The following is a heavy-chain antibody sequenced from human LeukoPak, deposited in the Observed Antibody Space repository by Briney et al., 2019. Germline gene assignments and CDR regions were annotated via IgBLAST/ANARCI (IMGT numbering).Heavy chain of an antibody. CDR2: IIPIFGTA. CDR1: EGTFSSYA. J-gene: IGHJ6*03. CDR3: ARDLKRVPAAMTSYYYYMDV. V-gene: IGHV1-69*05. Sequence: ASVKVSCKASEGTFSSYAISWVRQAPGQGLEWMGRIIPIFGTANYAQKFQGRVTITTDESTSTAYMELSSLRSEDTAVYYCARDLKRVPAAMTSYYYYMDVWGKGTTVTVSS. D-gene: IGHD2-2*01.